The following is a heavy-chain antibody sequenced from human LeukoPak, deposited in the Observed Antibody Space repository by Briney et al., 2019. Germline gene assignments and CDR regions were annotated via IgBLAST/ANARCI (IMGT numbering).Heavy chain of an antibody. J-gene: IGHJ4*02. CDR1: GYTXTSXG. Sequence: ASVTVSCKASGYTXTSXGISWVRQAPGQGLEWMGWISAYNGNTKYAQKLQGRVTMTTDTSTSTAYMEMRSLRSDDTAVYYCARESSGCSDYWGQGTLVTVSS. D-gene: IGHD6-6*01. CDR2: ISAYNGNT. V-gene: IGHV1-18*01. CDR3: ARESSGCSDY.